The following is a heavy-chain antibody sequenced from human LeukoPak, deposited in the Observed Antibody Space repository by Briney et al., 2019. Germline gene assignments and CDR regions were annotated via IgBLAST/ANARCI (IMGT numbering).Heavy chain of an antibody. CDR3: ARHYDFWSGALDY. Sequence: SETLSLTCTVSGGSISGSSRSSYYWGWIRQPPGKGLEWVGGISYSGSTYYNPSLESRVAISVDTSRNQFSLRLSSVTAADTAMYYCARHYDFWSGALDYWGQGTLVTVSS. D-gene: IGHD3-3*01. V-gene: IGHV4-39*01. CDR2: ISYSGST. J-gene: IGHJ4*02. CDR1: GGSISGSSRSSYY.